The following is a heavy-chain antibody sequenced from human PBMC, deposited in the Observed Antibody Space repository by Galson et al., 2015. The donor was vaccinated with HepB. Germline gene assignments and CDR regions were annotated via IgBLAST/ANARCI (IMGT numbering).Heavy chain of an antibody. D-gene: IGHD6-6*01. J-gene: IGHJ4*02. CDR1: GYSFSSYG. CDR2: ISGYNGIT. Sequence: SVKVSCKASGYSFSSYGITWVRQAPGQGLEWMGWISGYNGITNSAQKFQDRITMTTDTSTSTAYVEVRRLKSDDTAVYYCARGRYSISPPDYWGQGTLVTVS. V-gene: IGHV1-18*01. CDR3: ARGRYSISPPDY.